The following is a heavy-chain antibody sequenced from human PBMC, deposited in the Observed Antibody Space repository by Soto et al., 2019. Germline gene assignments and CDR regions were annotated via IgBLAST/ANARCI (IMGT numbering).Heavy chain of an antibody. CDR3: ARVLMKRVVVPAARVGYYYGMDV. J-gene: IGHJ6*02. CDR2: INHSGST. Sequence: SETLSLTCAVYGGSFSGYYWSWIRQPPGKGLEWIGEINHSGSTNYNPSLKSRVTISVDTSKNQFSLKLSSVTAADTAVYSCARVLMKRVVVPAARVGYYYGMDVWGQGTTVTVSS. V-gene: IGHV4-34*01. D-gene: IGHD2-2*01. CDR1: GGSFSGYY.